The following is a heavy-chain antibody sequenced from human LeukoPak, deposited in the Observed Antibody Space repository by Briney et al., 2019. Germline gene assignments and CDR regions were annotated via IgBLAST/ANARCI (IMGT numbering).Heavy chain of an antibody. D-gene: IGHD3-10*01. J-gene: IGHJ4*02. CDR3: ASHHHSGSYFFDY. CDR2: IYRGGDT. V-gene: IGHV3-53*01. CDR1: GFTVSDNY. Sequence: PGGSLRLSCAASGFTVSDNYMSWVRQAPGKGLEWVSVIYRGGDTHYADSVKGRFTIPRDNSKNTLYLQMNSLRAEDTAVYYCASHHHSGSYFFDYWGQGTLVTVSS.